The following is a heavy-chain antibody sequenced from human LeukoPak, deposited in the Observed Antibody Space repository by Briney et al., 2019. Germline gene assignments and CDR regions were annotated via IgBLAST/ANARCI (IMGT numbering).Heavy chain of an antibody. CDR3: AKFHYDFWGGYYISPDAFDI. D-gene: IGHD3-3*01. CDR1: GFTFSSYA. CDR2: ISGSGGST. J-gene: IGHJ3*02. V-gene: IGHV3-23*01. Sequence: GSLRLSCAASGFTFSSYAMSWVRQAPGKGLEWVSAISGSGGSTYYADSVKGRFTISRDNSKNTLYLQMDSLRAEDTAVYYCAKFHYDFWGGYYISPDAFDIWGQGTMVTVSS.